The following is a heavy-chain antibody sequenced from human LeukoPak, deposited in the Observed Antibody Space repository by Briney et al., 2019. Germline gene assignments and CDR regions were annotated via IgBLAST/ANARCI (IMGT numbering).Heavy chain of an antibody. CDR2: INPNSGGT. CDR1: GYIFLGYY. V-gene: IGHV1-2*02. D-gene: IGHD3-9*01. J-gene: IGHJ5*02. CDR3: ARGYYDIAP. Sequence: ASVKVSCKSSGYIFLGYYIHWVRQAPGQGPEWMGWINPNSGGTNYAQKFQGRVTMTRDTSISTAYMEVSSLRSEDAAVYYCARGYYDIAPWGQGTLVTVSS.